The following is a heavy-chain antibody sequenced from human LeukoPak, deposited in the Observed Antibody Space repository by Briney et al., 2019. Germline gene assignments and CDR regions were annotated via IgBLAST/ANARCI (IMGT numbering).Heavy chain of an antibody. CDR1: GGSISSGGYY. J-gene: IGHJ4*02. Sequence: SETPSLTCTVSGGSISSGGYYWSWIRQHPGKGLEWIGYIYYSGSTYYNPSLKSRVTISVDTSKNQFSLKLSSVTAADPAVYYCARGNYDILGYWGQGTLVTVSS. CDR3: ARGNYDILGY. CDR2: IYYSGST. D-gene: IGHD3-9*01. V-gene: IGHV4-31*03.